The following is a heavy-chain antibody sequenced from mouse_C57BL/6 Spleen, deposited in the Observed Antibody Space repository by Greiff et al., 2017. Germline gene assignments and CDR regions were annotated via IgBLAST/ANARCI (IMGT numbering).Heavy chain of an antibody. D-gene: IGHD2-10*02. CDR1: GYAFTSYW. CDR2: IYPGNGDT. Sequence: QVHVKQSGPELVKPGASVKISCKASGYAFTSYWMNWVKQRPGKGLEWIGRIYPGNGDTNYNGKFKGKATLTADKSSSTVYMHLSRLTSEDSAVYFCARVYALDYWGQGTTLTVSS. CDR3: ARVYALDY. V-gene: IGHV1-82*01. J-gene: IGHJ2*01.